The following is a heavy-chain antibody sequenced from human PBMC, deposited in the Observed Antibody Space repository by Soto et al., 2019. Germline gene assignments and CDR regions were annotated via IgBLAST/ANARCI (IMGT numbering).Heavy chain of an antibody. CDR2: IIPLFGTA. CDR3: ARGVHYDSSGYYYFY. V-gene: IGHV1-69*13. J-gene: IGHJ4*02. Sequence: SVKVSCKASGGTFSTYAIDWVRQAPGQGLEWMGGIIPLFGTAKYAQNFQGRITITADESTNTAYMELRSLRSQDTAVYYCARGVHYDSSGYYYFYWGQGALVTVSS. D-gene: IGHD3-22*01. CDR1: GGTFSTYA.